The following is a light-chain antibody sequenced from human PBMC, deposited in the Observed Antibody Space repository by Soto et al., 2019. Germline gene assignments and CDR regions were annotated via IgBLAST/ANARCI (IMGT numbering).Light chain of an antibody. CDR3: QQYSTYPWT. Sequence: DIQMTQSPSTLSASVGDRVTITCRASQSIATYLTWYQQKPGKAPKLLIYKASTLKSGVPSRFSGSGSGTEFTLTISSLQPDDFATYYCQQYSTYPWTFGQGTKVDI. J-gene: IGKJ1*01. CDR2: KAS. V-gene: IGKV1-5*03. CDR1: QSIATY.